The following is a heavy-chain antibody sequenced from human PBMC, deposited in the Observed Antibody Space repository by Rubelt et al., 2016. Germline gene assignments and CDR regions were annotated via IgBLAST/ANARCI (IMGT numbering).Heavy chain of an antibody. CDR1: GYSFTSYW. CDR3: ARHVNHNWFDP. CDR2: IDPSYSYT. Sequence: EVQLVQSGAEVKKPGESLRISCKGSGYSFTSYWISWLRQMPGKGLEWMGVIDPSYSYTNYSPFCQGQVTIAADKSISTAYREWSSLKASDTAMYYCARHVNHNWFDPWGQGTRVTVSS. D-gene: IGHD1-14*01. V-gene: IGHV5-10-1*03. J-gene: IGHJ5*02.